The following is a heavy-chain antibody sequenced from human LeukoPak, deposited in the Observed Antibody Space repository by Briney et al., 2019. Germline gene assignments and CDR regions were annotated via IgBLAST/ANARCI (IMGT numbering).Heavy chain of an antibody. J-gene: IGHJ4*02. CDR3: ARTTAITPYFDY. V-gene: IGHV4-59*01. D-gene: IGHD2-21*02. CDR2: IYYSGST. CDR1: GGPISSYY. Sequence: PSETLSLTCTVSGGPISSYYWSWIRQPPGKGLEWIGYIYYSGSTNYNPSLKSRVTISVDTSKNQFSLKLSSVTAADTAVYYCARTTAITPYFDYWGQGTLVTVSS.